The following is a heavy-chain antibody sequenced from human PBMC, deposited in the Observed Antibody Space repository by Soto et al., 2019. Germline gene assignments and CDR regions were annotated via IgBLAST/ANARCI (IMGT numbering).Heavy chain of an antibody. CDR2: IYPGDSHT. J-gene: IGHJ6*02. Sequence: GESLKISCKGSGYSFTSYWIGWVRQMPGKGLEWMGIIYPGDSHTRYSPSFQGQVTISADKSISTAYLQWSSLKASDTAMYYCARQLLGFCTSCLNFYYYGMDVWGQGTTVTVSS. D-gene: IGHD2-2*01. CDR3: ARQLLGFCTSCLNFYYYGMDV. CDR1: GYSFTSYW. V-gene: IGHV5-51*01.